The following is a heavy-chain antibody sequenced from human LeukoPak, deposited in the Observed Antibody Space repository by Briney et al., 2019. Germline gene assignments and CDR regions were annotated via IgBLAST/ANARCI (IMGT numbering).Heavy chain of an antibody. CDR3: AKDADFWSGYYVYHFDY. Sequence: GGSLRLSCAASGFTFSSYAMSWVRQAPGKGLEWVSAISGSGGSTYYADSVKGRFTISRDNSKNTLYLQMNSLRAEDTAVYYCAKDADFWSGYYVYHFDYWGQGTLVTVSS. V-gene: IGHV3-23*01. D-gene: IGHD3-3*01. CDR1: GFTFSSYA. J-gene: IGHJ4*02. CDR2: ISGSGGST.